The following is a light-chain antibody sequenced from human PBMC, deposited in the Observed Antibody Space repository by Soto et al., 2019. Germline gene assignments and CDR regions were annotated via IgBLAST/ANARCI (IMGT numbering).Light chain of an antibody. V-gene: IGKV1-8*01. CDR1: QGISSY. Sequence: ASRMTQCPSSFSASTGDRVTITFRASQGISSYLAWYQQKPGKAPKRLIYAASTLQSGVPSRFSGSGSGTDFTLTISCLQSEDFATYYCQQYYSYPLTFGQGTKVDI. CDR3: QQYYSYPLT. CDR2: AAS. J-gene: IGKJ4*01.